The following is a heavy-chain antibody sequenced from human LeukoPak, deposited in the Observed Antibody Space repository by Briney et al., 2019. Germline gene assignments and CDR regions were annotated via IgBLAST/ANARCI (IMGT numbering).Heavy chain of an antibody. J-gene: IGHJ4*02. CDR3: ARILHSSSWKDFDY. CDR2: ISSSSSYI. CDR1: GFTFSSYS. V-gene: IGHV3-21*01. Sequence: GGSLRLSCAASGFTFSSYSMNWVRQAPGKGPEWVSSISSSSSYIYYADSVKGRFTISRDNAKNSLYLQMNSLRAEDTAVYYCARILHSSSWKDFDYWGQGTLVTVSS. D-gene: IGHD6-13*01.